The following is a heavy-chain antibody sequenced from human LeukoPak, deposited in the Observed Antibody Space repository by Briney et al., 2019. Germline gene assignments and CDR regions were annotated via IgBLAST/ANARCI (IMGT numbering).Heavy chain of an antibody. CDR1: GFTFSSYA. V-gene: IGHV3-30-3*01. CDR3: ARAVASTRGSFDY. CDR2: ISYDGSNK. J-gene: IGHJ4*02. D-gene: IGHD6-19*01. Sequence: TGRSLRLSCAASGFTFSSYAMHWVRQAPGKGLEWVAVISYDGSNKYYADSVKGRFTISRDNSKNTLYLQMNSLRAEDTAVYYCARAVASTRGSFDYWGQGTLVTVSS.